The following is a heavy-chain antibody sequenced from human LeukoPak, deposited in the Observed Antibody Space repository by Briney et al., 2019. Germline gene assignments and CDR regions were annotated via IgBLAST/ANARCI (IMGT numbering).Heavy chain of an antibody. Sequence: SETLSLTCTVSGGSISSYYWSWIRQPPGKGLEWIGYIYYSGCTNYNPSLKSRVTISVDTSKNQFSLKLSSVTAADTAVYYCARGETTVGIPFDYWGQGTLVTVSS. CDR2: IYYSGCT. CDR1: GGSISSYY. V-gene: IGHV4-59*01. CDR3: ARGETTVGIPFDY. D-gene: IGHD4-11*01. J-gene: IGHJ4*02.